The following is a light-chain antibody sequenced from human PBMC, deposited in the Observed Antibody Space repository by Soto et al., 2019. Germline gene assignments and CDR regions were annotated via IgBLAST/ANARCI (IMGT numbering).Light chain of an antibody. CDR2: EDS. Sequence: QSALTQPASVSGSPEQSITISCTGTSSDVGTYNLVSWYQQYPGKAPKLIIYEDSERPSGISNRFSGSKSGNTASLTISGLQAEDEADYFCKSYAGSNTYVFGSGTKVTVL. CDR1: SSDVGTYNL. J-gene: IGLJ1*01. CDR3: KSYAGSNTYV. V-gene: IGLV2-23*01.